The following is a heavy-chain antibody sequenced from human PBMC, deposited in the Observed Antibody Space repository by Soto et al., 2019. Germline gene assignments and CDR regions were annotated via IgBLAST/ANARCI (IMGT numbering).Heavy chain of an antibody. CDR2: IYWTDDK. D-gene: IGHD4-17*01. V-gene: IGHV2-5*01. CDR3: AHKLPVTTSAFDI. J-gene: IGHJ3*02. CDR1: GFSLNTSGVG. Sequence: QITLKESGPPLVKPTQPLTLTCTFSGFSLNTSGVGVGWVRQPPGRALEWLAVIYWTDDKRYSPSLKSRLSITKDTSKNQVVLTMTNMDPMDTAIFFCAHKLPVTTSAFDIWGQGTMVTVSS.